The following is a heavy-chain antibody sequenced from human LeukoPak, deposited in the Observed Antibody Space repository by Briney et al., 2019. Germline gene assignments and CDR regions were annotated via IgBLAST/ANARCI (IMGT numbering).Heavy chain of an antibody. J-gene: IGHJ4*02. CDR1: GGSFSGYY. V-gene: IGHV4-34*01. Sequence: SETLSLTCAVYGGSFSGYYWSWIRQPPGKGLEWIGEINHSGSTNYNPSLKSRVTISVDTSKNQFSLKLSSVTAADTAVYYCARGLYCSGGSCYGAVFDYWGQGTLVTVSS. CDR3: ARGLYCSGGSCYGAVFDY. D-gene: IGHD2-15*01. CDR2: INHSGST.